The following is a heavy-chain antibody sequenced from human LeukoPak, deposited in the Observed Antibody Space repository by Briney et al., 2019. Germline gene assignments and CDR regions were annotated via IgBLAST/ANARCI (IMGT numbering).Heavy chain of an antibody. J-gene: IGHJ4*02. D-gene: IGHD3-9*01. Sequence: ASVKVSCKVSGYTLTELSMHWVRQAPGKGLEWMGGFDPEDGETIYARKFQGRVTMTEDTSTDTAYMELSSLRSEDTAVYYCATPTNYDILTGLYYFDYWGQGTLVTVSS. CDR1: GYTLTELS. CDR2: FDPEDGET. CDR3: ATPTNYDILTGLYYFDY. V-gene: IGHV1-24*01.